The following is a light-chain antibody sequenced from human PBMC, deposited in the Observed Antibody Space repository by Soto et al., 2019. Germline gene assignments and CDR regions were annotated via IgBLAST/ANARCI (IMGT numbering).Light chain of an antibody. CDR1: QSVATY. CDR2: DAS. CDR3: QQSYNSPHT. V-gene: IGKV1-39*01. J-gene: IGKJ4*02. Sequence: RVTITCQASQSVATYLNWYQQKPGQAPRLLIYDASNRATGIPARFSGSGSGTDFTLTISSLQPEDFATYSCQQSYNSPHTFGRGTKVDIK.